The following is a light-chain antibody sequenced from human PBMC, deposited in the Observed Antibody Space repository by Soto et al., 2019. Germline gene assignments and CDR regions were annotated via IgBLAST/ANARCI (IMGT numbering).Light chain of an antibody. CDR3: KCYDSSLSGVV. CDR1: SSNIGAGYD. Sequence: QSVLTQPPSVSGAPGQWVTISCTGSSSNIGAGYDVHWYQQLPGTAPKLLIYGNSNRPSGVPDRFSGSKSGTSASLAITGLQAEDEADYYCKCYDSSLSGVVFGGGTKLTVL. J-gene: IGLJ2*01. V-gene: IGLV1-40*01. CDR2: GNS.